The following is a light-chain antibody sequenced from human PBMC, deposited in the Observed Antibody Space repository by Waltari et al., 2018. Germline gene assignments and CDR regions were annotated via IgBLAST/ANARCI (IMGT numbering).Light chain of an antibody. CDR1: SSDVGNYNY. CDR3: SSYSSISFLV. J-gene: IGLJ1*01. CDR2: EVN. V-gene: IGLV2-14*01. Sequence: QSALTQPASVSGSPGQSITISCTGTSSDVGNYNYVSWSQQHPGTAPKLMIHEVNKRPVGVSNRFSGSKAGDTASLTISGLQGEDEADYYCSSYSSISFLVFGSGTTVTVL.